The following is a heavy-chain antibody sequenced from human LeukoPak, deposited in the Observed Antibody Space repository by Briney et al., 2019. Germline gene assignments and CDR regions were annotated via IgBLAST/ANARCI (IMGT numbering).Heavy chain of an antibody. V-gene: IGHV3-11*01. CDR2: ISSSGSTI. J-gene: IGHJ3*02. CDR3: ARGTNYYDSSGIPFDI. CDR1: RFILSDYY. D-gene: IGHD3-22*01. Sequence: PGGSLRLSCAASRFILSDYYMSWLRQAPGKGLEWVSYISSSGSTIYYADSVKGRFTISRDNAKNSLYPQMNSLRAEDTAVYYCARGTNYYDSSGIPFDIWGQGTMVTVSS.